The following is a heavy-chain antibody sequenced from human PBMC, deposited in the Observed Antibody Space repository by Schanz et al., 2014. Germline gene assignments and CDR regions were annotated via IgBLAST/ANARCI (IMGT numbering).Heavy chain of an antibody. D-gene: IGHD3-10*01. J-gene: IGHJ4*02. CDR2: ISSSSSYI. V-gene: IGHV3-21*01. CDR3: ARANYRRKINFDY. CDR1: GFTFSDHY. Sequence: EVQLVESGGGLVQPGGSLRLSCAASGFTFSDHYMDWVRQAPGKGLEWVSSISSSSSYIYYADSVKGRFTISRDNAKNSLYLQMNSLRAEDTAVYYCARANYRRKINFDYWGRGTLVNVSS.